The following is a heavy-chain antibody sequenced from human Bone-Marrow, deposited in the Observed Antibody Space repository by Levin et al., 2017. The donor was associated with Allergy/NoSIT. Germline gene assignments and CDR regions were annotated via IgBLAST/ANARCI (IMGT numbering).Heavy chain of an antibody. CDR3: ARRRIDYYDSSGYFDI. D-gene: IGHD3-22*01. V-gene: IGHV3-66*01. J-gene: IGHJ3*02. Sequence: GESLKISCAASGFTVSSHYMSWVRQAPGKGLEWVSVIYSGGSTYYADSVKGRFTISRDNSKNTLYLQMNSLRAEDTAVYYCARRRIDYYDSSGYFDIWGQGTMVTVSS. CDR2: IYSGGST. CDR1: GFTVSSHY.